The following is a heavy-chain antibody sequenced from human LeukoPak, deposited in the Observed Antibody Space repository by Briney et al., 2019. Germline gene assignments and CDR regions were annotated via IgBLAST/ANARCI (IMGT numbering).Heavy chain of an antibody. CDR1: GGSFNGYY. CDR3: ARRATFNPMRLYNWFDP. V-gene: IGHV4-34*01. J-gene: IGHJ5*02. Sequence: PSETLSLTCAVYGGSFNGYYWSWIRQSPGKGLEWIGEINHSGSTNYNPSLKSPVSISVDTPKKQFSLKLSSVTAADTAVYYCARRATFNPMRLYNWFDPWGQGTLVTVSS. CDR2: INHSGST. D-gene: IGHD2-2*01.